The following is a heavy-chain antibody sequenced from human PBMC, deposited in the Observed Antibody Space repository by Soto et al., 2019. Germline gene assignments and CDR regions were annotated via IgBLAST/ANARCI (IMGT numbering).Heavy chain of an antibody. V-gene: IGHV3-30*18. Sequence: QVQLVESGGGVVQPGRSLRLSCAASGFSFSNYGMHWVRQAPGKGLEWVAVIAYDGSTQYYADSVKGRFTISRDISKNTLYLQMNSLRTEDTAVYYCAKDHSRDGMDVWGQGTTVTVSS. CDR1: GFSFSNYG. CDR2: IAYDGSTQ. J-gene: IGHJ6*02. D-gene: IGHD3-10*01. CDR3: AKDHSRDGMDV.